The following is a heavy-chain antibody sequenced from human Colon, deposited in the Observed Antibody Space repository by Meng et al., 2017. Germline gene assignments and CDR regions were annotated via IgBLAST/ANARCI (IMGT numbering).Heavy chain of an antibody. D-gene: IGHD3-10*01. CDR3: ARVGQYGSGSYCPY. CDR1: GYTFTGYY. CDR2: INPNSGVT. V-gene: IGHV1-2*02. Sequence: QVKVVQSCHEANQPGASVKVSCKASGYTFTGYYIHWVRQAPGQGLEWMGWINPNSGVTNYAQKFQGKVTMTRDTSISTAYMELSRLRSDDTAVYYCARVGQYGSGSYCPYWGQGTLVTVSS. J-gene: IGHJ4*02.